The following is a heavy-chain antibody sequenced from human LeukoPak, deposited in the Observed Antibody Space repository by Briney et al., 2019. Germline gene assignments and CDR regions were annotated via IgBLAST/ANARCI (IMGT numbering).Heavy chain of an antibody. CDR1: GGSFSGYY. Sequence: PSETLSLTCAVSGGSFSGYYWSWIRQPPGKGLEWIGEINHSGSTNYNPSLKSRVTISVDTPKNQFSLKLSSVTAADTAVYYCARVVVAAFDYWGQGTLVTVSS. J-gene: IGHJ4*02. CDR3: ARVVVAAFDY. D-gene: IGHD2-15*01. CDR2: INHSGST. V-gene: IGHV4-34*01.